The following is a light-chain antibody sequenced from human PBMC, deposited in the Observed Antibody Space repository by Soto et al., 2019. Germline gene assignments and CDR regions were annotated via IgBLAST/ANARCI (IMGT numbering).Light chain of an antibody. V-gene: IGKV3-11*01. CDR2: DAS. Sequence: EIVLTQSPATLSLSPGERAALSCRASQSVSSYLAWYQQKPGQAPRLIIYDASKRATGIPSRFSGSGSGTDFTLTISSLEPEDFAVYFCQQRSNWPSTFGGGTKVEI. CDR3: QQRSNWPST. CDR1: QSVSSY. J-gene: IGKJ4*01.